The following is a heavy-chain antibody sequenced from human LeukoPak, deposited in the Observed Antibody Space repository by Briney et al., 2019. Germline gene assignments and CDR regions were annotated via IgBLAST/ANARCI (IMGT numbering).Heavy chain of an antibody. Sequence: SETLSLTCTASGGSISSYYWSWIRRPPGKGLEWIGYIYYSGSTNYNPSLKSRVTISVDTSKNQFSLKLSSVTAADTAVYYCARGTAVAGPFDYWGQGTLVTVSS. J-gene: IGHJ4*02. D-gene: IGHD6-19*01. CDR1: GGSISSYY. CDR3: ARGTAVAGPFDY. V-gene: IGHV4-59*01. CDR2: IYYSGST.